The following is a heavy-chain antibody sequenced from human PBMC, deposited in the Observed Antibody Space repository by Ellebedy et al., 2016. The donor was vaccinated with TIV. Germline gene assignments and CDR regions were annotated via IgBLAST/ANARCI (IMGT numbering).Heavy chain of an antibody. CDR2: ISYDGSNK. Sequence: GGSLRLSXAASGFTFSSYAMHWVRQAPGKGLEWVAVISYDGSNKYYADSVKGRFTISRDNSKNTLYLQMNSLRAEDTAVYYCARVEIQLKMADYWGQGTLVTVSS. CDR3: ARVEIQLKMADY. CDR1: GFTFSSYA. V-gene: IGHV3-30-3*01. J-gene: IGHJ4*02. D-gene: IGHD5-18*01.